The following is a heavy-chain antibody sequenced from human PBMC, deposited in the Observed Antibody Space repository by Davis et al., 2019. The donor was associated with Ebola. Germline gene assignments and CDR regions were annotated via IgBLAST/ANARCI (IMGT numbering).Heavy chain of an antibody. CDR3: AKDTSNVWFDV. V-gene: IGHV3-74*01. CDR1: GFTFRNYY. Sequence: HTGGSLRLSCAASGFTFRNYYMHWVRQAPGKGPEWVSDINGGGSRTTYAESVKGRFTISRDDAKNTLHLQMNSLRVEDTAIYYCAKDTSNVWFDVWGQGTMVTVSS. J-gene: IGHJ3*01. D-gene: IGHD6-19*01. CDR2: INGGGSRT.